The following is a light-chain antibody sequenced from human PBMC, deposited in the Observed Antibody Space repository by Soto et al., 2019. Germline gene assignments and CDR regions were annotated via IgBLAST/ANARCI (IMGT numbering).Light chain of an antibody. CDR3: NSRG. CDR1: QTISRW. CDR2: DAS. J-gene: IGKJ5*01. Sequence: DLRVTHSPATSSMSLDYAVTITCRASQTISRWLAWYQQKPGRAPKLLINDASTLESGVPSRFSGSGSETEVSLTISRLQPDDFATDFCNSRGFGQGTRLDIK. V-gene: IGKV1-5*01.